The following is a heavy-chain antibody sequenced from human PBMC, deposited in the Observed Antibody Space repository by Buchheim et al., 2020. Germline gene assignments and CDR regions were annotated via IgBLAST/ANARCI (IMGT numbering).Heavy chain of an antibody. CDR2: ISYDGSNK. CDR3: ARDRAMPSSYYGMDV. D-gene: IGHD2-2*01. V-gene: IGHV3-30-3*01. J-gene: IGHJ6*02. Sequence: VLLVESGGGLVQPGGSVRLSCEASGFTFSRHWMSWVRQAPGKGLEWVAVISYDGSNKYYADSVKGRFTISRDNSKNTLYLQMNSLRAEDTAVYYCARDRAMPSSYYGMDVWGQGTT. CDR1: GFTFSRHW.